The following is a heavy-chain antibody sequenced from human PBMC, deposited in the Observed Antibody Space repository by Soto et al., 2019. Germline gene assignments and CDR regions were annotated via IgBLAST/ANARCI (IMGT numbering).Heavy chain of an antibody. V-gene: IGHV4-30-4*01. CDR2: IYYSGST. D-gene: IGHD4-17*01. J-gene: IGHJ5*02. CDR3: ARVYDYGDFRIDP. CDR1: GGSISSGDYC. Sequence: QVQLQESGPGLVKPSQTLSLTCTVSGGSISSGDYCWSWIRQPPGKGLEWIGYIYYSGSTYYNSSLKSRVTISVDTSKNQFSLKLSSVPAADTAVYYCARVYDYGDFRIDPWGQGTLVTVSS.